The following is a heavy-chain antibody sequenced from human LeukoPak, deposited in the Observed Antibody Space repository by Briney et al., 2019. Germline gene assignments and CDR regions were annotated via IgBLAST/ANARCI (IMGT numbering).Heavy chain of an antibody. V-gene: IGHV1-3*01. CDR2: INAGNGNT. CDR1: EYIFTSYA. CDR3: RAAAENSLDAFDI. D-gene: IGHD6-13*01. Sequence: ASVKVSCKASEYIFTSYATHWVRQAPGQRLEWMGWINAGNGNTKYSQKFQGRVTITRDTSASTAYMELSSLRSEDTAVYYCRAAAENSLDAFDIWGQGTMVTVSS. J-gene: IGHJ3*02.